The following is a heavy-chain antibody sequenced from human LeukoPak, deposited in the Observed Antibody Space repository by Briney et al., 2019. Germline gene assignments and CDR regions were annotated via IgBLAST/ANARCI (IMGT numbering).Heavy chain of an antibody. D-gene: IGHD3-16*01. CDR3: AKDMTGPDDS. Sequence: PGGSLRLSCAASGLTFSSHWMHWVRQAPGKGLVWVSRITNDGSSTTYADSVKGRFTISRDNAQNTLFLQMTSLRVEDTAVYYCAKDMTGPDDSWGPGTLVTVSS. CDR1: GLTFSSHW. CDR2: ITNDGSST. V-gene: IGHV3-74*01. J-gene: IGHJ4*02.